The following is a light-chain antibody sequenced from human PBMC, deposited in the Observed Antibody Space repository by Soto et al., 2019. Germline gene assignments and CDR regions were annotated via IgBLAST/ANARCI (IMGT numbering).Light chain of an antibody. V-gene: IGLV2-14*01. CDR3: SSYTSGSTVV. Sequence: QSVLTQPASVSGSPGQSITISCTGTSSDIGAYNYVSWYQQHPGKAPKLMIYDVSNRPSGVSNRFSGSKSGHTASLTISGLQAEDEADYYCSSYTSGSTVVFGGGTQLTVL. CDR1: SSDIGAYNY. J-gene: IGLJ2*01. CDR2: DVS.